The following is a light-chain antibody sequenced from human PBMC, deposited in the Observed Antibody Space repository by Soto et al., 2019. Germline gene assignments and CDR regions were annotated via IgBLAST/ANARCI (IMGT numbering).Light chain of an antibody. Sequence: VIWMTQSPSLLSASTGDRVTITCRVSQVITSYLAWYQQKPGKAPELLIYAASTLQTGVPSRFSGSGSGTDFTLTISRLQSEDFATYYCQQYYSFPWTFGQGTKVEIK. V-gene: IGKV1D-8*01. CDR3: QQYYSFPWT. CDR1: QVITSY. CDR2: AAS. J-gene: IGKJ1*01.